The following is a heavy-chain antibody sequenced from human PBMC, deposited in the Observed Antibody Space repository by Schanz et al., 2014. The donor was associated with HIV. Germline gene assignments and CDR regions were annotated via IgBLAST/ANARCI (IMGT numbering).Heavy chain of an antibody. CDR1: GFNFNNYA. CDR3: VRGLLFQGFFDS. CDR2: ISGSATTT. J-gene: IGHJ4*02. D-gene: IGHD3-10*01. V-gene: IGHV3-23*01. Sequence: EVQLLESGGGLEQPGGSLRLSCAASGFNFNNYAMTWVRQAPGKGLEWVSSISGSATTTYYAESVKGRFTISRDNSKNTLYLQMNSLRAEDTAVYYCVRGLLFQGFFDSWGQGALVTVSS.